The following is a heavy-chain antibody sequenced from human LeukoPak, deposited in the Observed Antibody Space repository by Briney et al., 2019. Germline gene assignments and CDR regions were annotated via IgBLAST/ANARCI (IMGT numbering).Heavy chain of an antibody. J-gene: IGHJ4*02. CDR1: GFTFSSYA. CDR3: AKDFMVRGRGSYFDY. V-gene: IGHV3-23*01. CDR2: ISGSGGST. Sequence: EGSLRLSCAASGFTFSSYAMSWVRQAPGRGLEWVSAISGSGGSTYYADSVKGRFTISRDNSKNTLYLQMNSLRAEDTAVYYCAKDFMVRGRGSYFDYWGQGTLVTVSS. D-gene: IGHD3-10*01.